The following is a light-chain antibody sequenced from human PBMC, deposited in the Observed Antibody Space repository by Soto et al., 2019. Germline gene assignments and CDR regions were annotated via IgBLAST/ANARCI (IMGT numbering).Light chain of an antibody. CDR3: QQYAT. J-gene: IGKJ2*01. Sequence: DIQMTQSPSTLSASVGDRVTITCRASQSISSWLAWYQQKPGKAPKLLIYKASSLESGVPSRFSGSGSGTEFTLTIISLQPDDFATYYCQQYATFGQGTKLEIK. CDR2: KAS. CDR1: QSISSW. V-gene: IGKV1-5*03.